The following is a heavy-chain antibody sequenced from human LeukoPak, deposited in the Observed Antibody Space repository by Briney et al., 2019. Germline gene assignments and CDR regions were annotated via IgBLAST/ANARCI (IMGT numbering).Heavy chain of an antibody. V-gene: IGHV4-4*07. CDR3: ARGREDYVTGSLLSFDC. Sequence: SETLSLTCTVSGGSINNYFWNWIRQPAGEGLEWIGRIYSSGSTNYNPSLKSRVTMSVDTSKNQFSVKLSSVTAADTAVYYCARGREDYVTGSLLSFDCWGQGNLVIVSS. J-gene: IGHJ4*02. CDR1: GGSINNYF. D-gene: IGHD4-17*01. CDR2: IYSSGST.